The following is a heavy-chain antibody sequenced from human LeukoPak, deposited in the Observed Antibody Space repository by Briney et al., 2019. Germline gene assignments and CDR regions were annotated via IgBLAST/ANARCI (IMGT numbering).Heavy chain of an antibody. CDR2: ISSKAYGGTA. D-gene: IGHD4-17*01. V-gene: IGHV3-49*04. CDR3: TRGRSGTVTSA. J-gene: IGHJ4*02. Sequence: GGSLRLSCAASGFTFSSYSMNWVRQAPGKGLEWVGFISSKAYGGTAEYAASVKGRFTIPRDDSKSIAYLQMNSLKTEDTAVYYCTRGRSGTVTSAWGQGTLVTVSS. CDR1: GFTFSSYS.